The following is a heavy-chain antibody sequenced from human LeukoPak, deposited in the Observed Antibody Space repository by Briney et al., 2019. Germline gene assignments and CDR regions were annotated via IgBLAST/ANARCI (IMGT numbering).Heavy chain of an antibody. CDR2: ISSSSSYI. J-gene: IGHJ3*02. CDR1: GFTFSSYA. V-gene: IGHV3-21*01. D-gene: IGHD2-2*01. CDR3: QAVVVVVPAGHAFDI. Sequence: GGSLRLSCAASGFTFSSYAMNWVRQAPGKGLEWVSSISSSSSYIYYADSVKGRFTISRDNAKNSLYLQMNSLRAEDTAVYYCQAVVVVVPAGHAFDIWGQGTMVTVSS.